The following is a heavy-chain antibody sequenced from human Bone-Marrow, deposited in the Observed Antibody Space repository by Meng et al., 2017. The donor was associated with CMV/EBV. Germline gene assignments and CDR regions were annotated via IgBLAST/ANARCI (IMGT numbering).Heavy chain of an antibody. CDR3: ATTVAGDYFDY. Sequence: SETLSLTCAVYGGSFSGYYWSWIRQPPGKGLEWIGEINHSGSTNYNPSLKSRVTISVDTSKNQSSLKLSSVTAADTAVYYCATTVAGDYFDYWGQGTLVTVSS. CDR1: GGSFSGYY. J-gene: IGHJ4*02. V-gene: IGHV4-34*01. D-gene: IGHD6-19*01. CDR2: INHSGST.